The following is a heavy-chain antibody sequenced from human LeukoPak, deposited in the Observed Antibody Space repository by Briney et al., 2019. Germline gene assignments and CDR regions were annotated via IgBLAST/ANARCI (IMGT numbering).Heavy chain of an antibody. CDR3: ARPINYYYFYMDV. CDR1: GFTFSDHY. CDR2: IRNKANSYTT. V-gene: IGHV3-72*01. J-gene: IGHJ6*03. Sequence: PGGSLRLXCAASGFTFSDHYMDWVRQAPGKGLEWIGRIRNKANSYTTEYAASVKGRFTISRDDSKNSLYLQMNSLKTEDTAVYYCARPINYYYFYMDVWGKGTTVTV.